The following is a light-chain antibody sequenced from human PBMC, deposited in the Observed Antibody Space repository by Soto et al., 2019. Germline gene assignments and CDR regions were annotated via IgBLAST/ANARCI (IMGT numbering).Light chain of an antibody. CDR2: GAS. Sequence: EIVMTQSPATLSVSPGERATLSCRASQSVSSNLAWYQQKPGQAPRLLIYGASTRATGIPARFSGSGSGTEFTLTISRLQSEDFAVYCCQQYNNGPQTFGQGTKVEIK. CDR1: QSVSSN. V-gene: IGKV3-15*01. J-gene: IGKJ1*01. CDR3: QQYNNGPQT.